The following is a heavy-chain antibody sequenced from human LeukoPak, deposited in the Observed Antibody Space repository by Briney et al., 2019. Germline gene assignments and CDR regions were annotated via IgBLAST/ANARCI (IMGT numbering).Heavy chain of an antibody. V-gene: IGHV3-30-3*01. D-gene: IGHD2-21*02. CDR1: GFTFSSYA. CDR2: ISYDGSNK. Sequence: GSLRLSCAASGFTFSSYAMHWVRQAPGKGLEWVAVISYDGSNKYYADSVKGRFTISRDNSKNTLYLQMNSLRAEDTAVYYCARENSCGGDCYSKLATPHFDYWGQGTLVTVSS. J-gene: IGHJ4*02. CDR3: ARENSCGGDCYSKLATPHFDY.